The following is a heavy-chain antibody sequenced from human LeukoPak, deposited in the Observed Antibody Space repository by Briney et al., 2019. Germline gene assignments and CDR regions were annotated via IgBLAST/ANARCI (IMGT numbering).Heavy chain of an antibody. D-gene: IGHD2-21*01. Sequence: SETLSLTCAVYDESLSGYYWTWIRQSPEKGLEWIGEINEGGSTNSNPSLKSRVTMSVDTSKKQVSLKLSSVTAADTAVYYCARAPETYSLGYYYYMDVWGRGTTVTVSS. V-gene: IGHV4-34*01. J-gene: IGHJ6*03. CDR3: ARAPETYSLGYYYYMDV. CDR2: INEGGST. CDR1: DESLSGYY.